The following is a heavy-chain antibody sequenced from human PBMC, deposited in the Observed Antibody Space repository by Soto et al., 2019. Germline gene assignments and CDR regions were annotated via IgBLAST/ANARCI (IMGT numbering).Heavy chain of an antibody. J-gene: IGHJ6*02. Sequence: QVQLVQSGAEVKKPGSSVKVSCKASGGPFSSYAISWVRQAPGQRLEWMGGIIPIFGTANYAQKFQGRVTITADESTSTAYMELCSLRSEDTAVYYCARHPGGRGYDYGMDVWGQGTTVTVSS. CDR2: IIPIFGTA. D-gene: IGHD2-15*01. V-gene: IGHV1-69*12. CDR1: GGPFSSYA. CDR3: ARHPGGRGYDYGMDV.